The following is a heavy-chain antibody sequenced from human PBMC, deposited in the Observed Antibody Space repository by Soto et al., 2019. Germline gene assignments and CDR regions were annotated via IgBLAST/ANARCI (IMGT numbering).Heavy chain of an antibody. CDR2: IYYSGST. D-gene: IGHD6-6*01. Sequence: SETLSLTCTVSGGSISSYYWSWIRQPPGKGLEWIGYIYYSGSTNYNPSLKSRVTISVNTSKNQFSLKRSSVTAADTAVYYCARHRSSSSYFDYWGQGTLVTVSS. CDR3: ARHRSSSSYFDY. V-gene: IGHV4-59*08. J-gene: IGHJ4*02. CDR1: GGSISSYY.